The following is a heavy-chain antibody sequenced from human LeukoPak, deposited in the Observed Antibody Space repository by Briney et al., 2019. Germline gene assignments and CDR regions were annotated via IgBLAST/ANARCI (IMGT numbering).Heavy chain of an antibody. CDR1: GFTFSSYS. V-gene: IGHV3-23*01. Sequence: GGSLRLSCAASGFTFSSYSMNWVRQAPGKGLEWVSTISGSGGNTCYADSVKGRFTISRDNSKNTVSLQMNSLKAEDAALYYCAREPYGSGTHYFDYWGQGTPVTVSS. CDR3: AREPYGSGTHYFDY. CDR2: ISGSGGNT. J-gene: IGHJ4*02. D-gene: IGHD3-10*01.